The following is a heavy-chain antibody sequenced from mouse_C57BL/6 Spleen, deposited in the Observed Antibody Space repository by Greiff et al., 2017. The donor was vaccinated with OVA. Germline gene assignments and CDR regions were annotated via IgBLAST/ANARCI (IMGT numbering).Heavy chain of an antibody. CDR3: AREGNYGSSLFAD. CDR1: GYTFTSYW. CDR2: IDPNSGGT. J-gene: IGHJ3*01. Sequence: VQLQQPGAELVKPGASVKLSCKASGYTFTSYWMHWVKQRPGRGLEWIGRIDPNSGGTKYNEKFKSKATLTVDKPSSTAYMQLSSLTSEDSAVYYCAREGNYGSSLFADWGQGTLVTVSA. D-gene: IGHD1-1*01. V-gene: IGHV1-72*01.